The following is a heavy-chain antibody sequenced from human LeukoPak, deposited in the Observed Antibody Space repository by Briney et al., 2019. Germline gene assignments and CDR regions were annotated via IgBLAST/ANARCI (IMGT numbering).Heavy chain of an antibody. Sequence: ASVKVSCKASGYTFTSYGISWVRQAPGQGLEWVGWISAHNGNTNYAQNLQGRVTMTTDTSTSTAYMELRSLRYDDTAVYYCAKNTIFGVADQPHNWGQGTLVTVSS. V-gene: IGHV1-18*01. CDR2: ISAHNGNT. D-gene: IGHD3-3*01. J-gene: IGHJ4*02. CDR1: GYTFTSYG. CDR3: AKNTIFGVADQPHN.